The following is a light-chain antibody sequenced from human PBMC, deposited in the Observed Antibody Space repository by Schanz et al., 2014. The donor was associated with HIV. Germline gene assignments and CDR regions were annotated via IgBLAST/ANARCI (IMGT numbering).Light chain of an antibody. CDR1: QGIGSY. Sequence: AIRITQSPSSLSASTGDRVTITCRARQGIGSYLAWYQQKPGKAPKLLIYGASTLQSGVPSRFSGRGSGTEFTLNISSLQPEDCATYYCQQPASYPLSFGGGTKGQIK. CDR3: QQPASYPLS. CDR2: GAS. J-gene: IGKJ4*01. V-gene: IGKV1-8*01.